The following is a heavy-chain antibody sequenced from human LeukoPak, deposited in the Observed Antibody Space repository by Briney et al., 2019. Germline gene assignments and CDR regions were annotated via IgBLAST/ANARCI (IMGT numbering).Heavy chain of an antibody. V-gene: IGHV1-69*05. CDR2: IIPIFGTA. D-gene: IGHD6-19*01. Sequence: SVKVSCKASGGTFSSYAISWVRQAPGQGLEWMGRIIPIFGTANYAQKFQGRVTITTDESTSTAYMELGSLRSEDTAVYYCATGSYSSGWYGLGWGQGTLVTVSS. CDR1: GGTFSSYA. CDR3: ATGSYSSGWYGLG. J-gene: IGHJ4*02.